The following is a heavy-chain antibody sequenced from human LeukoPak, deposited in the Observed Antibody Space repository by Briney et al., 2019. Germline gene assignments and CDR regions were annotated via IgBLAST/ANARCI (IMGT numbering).Heavy chain of an antibody. CDR1: GYTFTGYY. CDR2: INPNSGGT. CDR3: ARDHGHYYDSSGYYPYYYYYYMDV. D-gene: IGHD3-22*01. J-gene: IGHJ6*03. V-gene: IGHV1-2*02. Sequence: ASVKVSCKASGYTFTGYYMHWVRQAPGQGLEWMGWINPNSGGTNYAQKFQGRVTMTRDTSISTAYMELSRLRSDDTAVYYCARDHGHYYDSSGYYPYYYYYYMDVWGKGTTVTVSS.